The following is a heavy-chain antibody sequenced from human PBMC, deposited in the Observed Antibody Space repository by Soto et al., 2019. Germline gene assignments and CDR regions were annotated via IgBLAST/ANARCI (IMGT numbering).Heavy chain of an antibody. J-gene: IGHJ4*02. CDR3: AKMAFGYYDSSGYSSPYYFDY. D-gene: IGHD3-22*01. CDR1: GFTFSNYW. V-gene: IGHV3-74*01. CDR2: INSDGSST. Sequence: EVQLVESGGGLVQPGGSLRLSCAASGFTFSNYWMHWVRQAPGKGLVWVSRINSDGSSTRYADSVNGRFTISRDNAKNTPYLQMNSLRAEDTAVYYCAKMAFGYYDSSGYSSPYYFDYWGQGTLVTVSS.